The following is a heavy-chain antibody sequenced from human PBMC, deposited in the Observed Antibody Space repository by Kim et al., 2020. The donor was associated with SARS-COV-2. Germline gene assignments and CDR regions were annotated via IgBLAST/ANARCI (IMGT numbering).Heavy chain of an antibody. J-gene: IGHJ4*02. V-gene: IGHV1-2*02. Sequence: ASVKVSYKPSGYTFTAFYIHWVRQAPGQGLEWMGWIDPDSGDTAYDEKFQGRVTMTRDTSISTAYMELTSLRSDDSALYYCATPFMVRGDDDYWGQGTLVTVSS. CDR1: GYTFTAFY. CDR3: ATPFMVRGDDDY. D-gene: IGHD3-10*01. CDR2: IDPDSGDT.